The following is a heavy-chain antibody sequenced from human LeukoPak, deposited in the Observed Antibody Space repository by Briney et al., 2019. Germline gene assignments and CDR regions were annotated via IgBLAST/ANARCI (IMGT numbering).Heavy chain of an antibody. D-gene: IGHD3-9*01. CDR1: GGSISRSNW. CDR3: AKLNYDILTGSYFLDN. CDR2: ISQSGST. Sequence: SETLSLTCAVSGGSISRSNWWSWVRQPPGKGLEWIGEISQSGSTNYNPSLKSRVTISEDKSKNQFSLKLNSVTVADTAVYYCAKLNYDILTGSYFLDNWGQGTLVTVSS. J-gene: IGHJ4*02. V-gene: IGHV4-4*02.